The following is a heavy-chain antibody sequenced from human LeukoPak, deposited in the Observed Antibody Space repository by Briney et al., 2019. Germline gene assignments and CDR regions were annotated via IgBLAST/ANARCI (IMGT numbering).Heavy chain of an antibody. CDR3: ATNAMELHY. Sequence: HTGGSLRLSCEVSGFTFNNYAMTWVRQAPGQGLEWVSTVSSSGGSTYYADSVKGRFTISRDNSKNTLFLQMNSLRSEDTAVYYCATNAMELHYWGQGTLVTVSS. CDR2: VSSSGGST. J-gene: IGHJ4*02. D-gene: IGHD1-7*01. V-gene: IGHV3-23*01. CDR1: GFTFNNYA.